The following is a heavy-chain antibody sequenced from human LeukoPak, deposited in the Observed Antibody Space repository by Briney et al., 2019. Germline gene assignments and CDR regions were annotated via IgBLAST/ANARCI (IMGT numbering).Heavy chain of an antibody. CDR3: AKDLGSYSPNYFDY. CDR2: ISYDGSNK. Sequence: GGSLRLSCAASGFTFSSYAMHWIRQAPGKGLEWVAVISYDGSNKYYADSVKGRFTISRDNSKNTLYLQMNSLRAEDTAVYYCAKDLGSYSPNYFDYWGQGTLVTVSS. V-gene: IGHV3-30*04. D-gene: IGHD1-26*01. CDR1: GFTFSSYA. J-gene: IGHJ4*02.